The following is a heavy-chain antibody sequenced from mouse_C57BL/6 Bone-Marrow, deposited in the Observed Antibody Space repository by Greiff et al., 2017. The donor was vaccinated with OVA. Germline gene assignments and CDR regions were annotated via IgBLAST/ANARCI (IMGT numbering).Heavy chain of an antibody. D-gene: IGHD1-1*01. Sequence: SGPELVKPGASVKISCKASGYTFTDYYMNWVKQSHGKSLEWIGDINPNNGGTSYNQKFKGKATLTVDKSSSTAYMELRSLTSEDSAVYYCARLYGSSYRYFDVWGTGTTVTVSS. CDR3: ARLYGSSYRYFDV. J-gene: IGHJ1*03. V-gene: IGHV1-26*01. CDR2: INPNNGGT. CDR1: GYTFTDYY.